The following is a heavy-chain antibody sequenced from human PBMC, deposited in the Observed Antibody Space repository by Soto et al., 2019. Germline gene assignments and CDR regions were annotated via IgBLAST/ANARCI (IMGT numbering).Heavy chain of an antibody. J-gene: IGHJ4*02. CDR1: GFPFSSYG. D-gene: IGHD4-4*01. CDR3: ARDNYSNYAPDY. V-gene: IGHV3-33*01. CDR2: IWYDGSNK. Sequence: PGGSLRLSCAASGFPFSSYGMHWVRQAPGKGLEWVAVIWYDGSNKYYADSVKGRFTISRDNSKNTLYLQMNSLRAEDTAVYYCARDNYSNYAPDYWGQGTLVTVSS.